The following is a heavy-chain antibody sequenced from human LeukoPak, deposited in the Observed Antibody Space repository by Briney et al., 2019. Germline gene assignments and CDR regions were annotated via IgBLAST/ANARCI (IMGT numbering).Heavy chain of an antibody. CDR2: ISTYNGNT. CDR3: ASPRQYSSELEIDY. J-gene: IGHJ4*02. V-gene: IGHV1-18*01. CDR1: GYTFTSYG. D-gene: IGHD6-25*01. Sequence: GASVTVSCKASGYTFTSYGISWVRQAPGQGLEWMGWISTYNGNTNYAQKFQGRVTMTRDTSISTAYMELSRLRSDDTAVYYCASPRQYSSELEIDYWGQGTLVTVSS.